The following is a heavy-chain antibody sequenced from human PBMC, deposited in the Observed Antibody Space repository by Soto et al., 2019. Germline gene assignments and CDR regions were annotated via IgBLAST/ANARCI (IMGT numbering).Heavy chain of an antibody. CDR1: GFVVSNVY. Sequence: EVQLVETGGALVQPGGSLRLSCAVSGFVVSNVYMSWVRQAPGERLEWISVVYSGGDTYYADSVKGRFTISRDNAKKSLYLQMNSLRAEDTAVYYCARGLSSGWFDYWGQGTLVTVSA. V-gene: IGHV3-53*02. CDR2: VYSGGDT. D-gene: IGHD6-19*01. J-gene: IGHJ5*01. CDR3: ARGLSSGWFDY.